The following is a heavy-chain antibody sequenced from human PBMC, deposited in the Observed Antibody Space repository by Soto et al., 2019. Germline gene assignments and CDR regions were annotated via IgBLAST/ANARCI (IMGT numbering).Heavy chain of an antibody. CDR3: ARTDKYNSQSSGWANRLDY. D-gene: IGHD6-19*01. CDR1: GFIFSNYA. V-gene: IGHV3-23*01. J-gene: IGHJ4*02. CDR2: FTSGGST. Sequence: ESGGDLVQPGGSLRLSCAASGFIFSNYAMTWVRQAPGKGPEWVSTFTSGGSTYYRDTVKGRFTISRDNSKNTLYLQMNSLRAEDTAVYYCARTDKYNSQSSGWANRLDYWGQGTLVTVSS.